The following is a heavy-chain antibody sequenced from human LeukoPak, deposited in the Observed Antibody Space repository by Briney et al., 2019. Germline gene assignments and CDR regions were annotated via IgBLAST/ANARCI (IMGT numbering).Heavy chain of an antibody. CDR1: GGSFSGYY. Sequence: SETLSLTCAVYGGSFSGYYWGWIRQPPGKGLEWIGSIYYSGSTYYNPSLKSRVTISVDTSKNQFSLKLSSVTAADTAAYYCARDLPQYYVGEVNAFDIWGQGTMVTVSS. CDR2: IYYSGST. V-gene: IGHV4-34*01. J-gene: IGHJ3*02. CDR3: ARDLPQYYVGEVNAFDI. D-gene: IGHD3-16*01.